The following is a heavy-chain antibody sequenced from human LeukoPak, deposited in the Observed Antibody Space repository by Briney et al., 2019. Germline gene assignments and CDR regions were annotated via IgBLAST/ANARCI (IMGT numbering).Heavy chain of an antibody. Sequence: NPSETLSLTCTVSGGSISSGSYYWSWIRQPAGKGLEWIGRIYTSGSTNYNPSLKSRVTISVDTSKNQFSPKLSSVTAADTAVYYCARVKGYSSGWFIDYWGQGTLVTVSS. CDR3: ARVKGYSSGWFIDY. CDR2: IYTSGST. J-gene: IGHJ4*02. CDR1: GGSISSGSYY. V-gene: IGHV4-61*02. D-gene: IGHD6-19*01.